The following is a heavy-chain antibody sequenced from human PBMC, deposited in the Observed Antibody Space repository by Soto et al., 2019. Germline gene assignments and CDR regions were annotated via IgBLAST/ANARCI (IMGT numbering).Heavy chain of an antibody. Sequence: QVQLVQSGAEVKKPGASVKVSCKASGYTFTGYYMHWVRQAPGRGLEWMGWINPNSGGTIYAQKFEGRVTMTRDTSINTAYMELSRLRSDDTAVYFCAKDSYYDTLTGYSRNGVDIWGQGTMVTVSS. CDR1: GYTFTGYY. V-gene: IGHV1-2*02. CDR2: INPNSGGT. CDR3: AKDSYYDTLTGYSRNGVDI. D-gene: IGHD3-9*01. J-gene: IGHJ3*02.